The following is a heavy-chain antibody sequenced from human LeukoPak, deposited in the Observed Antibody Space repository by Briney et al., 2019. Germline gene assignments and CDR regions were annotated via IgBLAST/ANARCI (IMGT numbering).Heavy chain of an antibody. Sequence: GGSLRLSCAASGLTFSSYWMSWVRQAPGKGLEWVANIKQDGSEKYYVDSVKGRFTISRDNAKNSLYLQMNSLRAEDTAVYYCARDTGASSSTNYFDYWGQGTLVTVSS. CDR2: IKQDGSEK. J-gene: IGHJ4*02. D-gene: IGHD6-6*01. V-gene: IGHV3-7*03. CDR1: GLTFSSYW. CDR3: ARDTGASSSTNYFDY.